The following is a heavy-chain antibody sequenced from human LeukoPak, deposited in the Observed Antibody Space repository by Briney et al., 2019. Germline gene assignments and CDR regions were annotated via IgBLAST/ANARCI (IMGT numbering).Heavy chain of an antibody. Sequence: GGSLRLSCAASGFTFSSSAMSWVRQAPGKGLEWVSSISGSGSGGSTYYADSVKGRFTISRDNSKNTLYLQMNSLRAEDTAVYYCARSSGWYHRGPDYYYYYMDVWGKGTTVTVS. CDR1: GFTFSSSA. CDR2: ISGSGSGGST. V-gene: IGHV3-23*01. J-gene: IGHJ6*03. CDR3: ARSSGWYHRGPDYYYYYMDV. D-gene: IGHD6-19*01.